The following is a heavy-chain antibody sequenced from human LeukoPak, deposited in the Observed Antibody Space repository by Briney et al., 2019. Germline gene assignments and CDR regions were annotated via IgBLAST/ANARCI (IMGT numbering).Heavy chain of an antibody. V-gene: IGHV3-30*02. J-gene: IGHJ4*02. CDR1: GFTFSSYA. CDR2: IRYDGSNK. Sequence: GGSLRLSCAASGFTFSSYAMSWVRQAPGKGLEWVAFIRYDGSNKYYADSVKGRFTISRDNSKNTLYLQMNSLRAEDTAVYYCAKDLTSGWYMGSFDYWGQGTLVTVSS. D-gene: IGHD6-19*01. CDR3: AKDLTSGWYMGSFDY.